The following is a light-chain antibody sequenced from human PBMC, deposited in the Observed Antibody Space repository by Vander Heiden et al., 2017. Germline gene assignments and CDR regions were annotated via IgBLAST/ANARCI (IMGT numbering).Light chain of an antibody. Sequence: EIVITQSPATLSVSPGERATLSCRASQSLTSNLAWYQQKPGQAPRLLIYGAPTRATGIPARFTGSGSGTEFTLTISSLQSEDFAIYYCQQYNDWPPLTFGGGTKVEIK. CDR3: QQYNDWPPLT. CDR1: QSLTSN. CDR2: GAP. J-gene: IGKJ4*01. V-gene: IGKV3-15*01.